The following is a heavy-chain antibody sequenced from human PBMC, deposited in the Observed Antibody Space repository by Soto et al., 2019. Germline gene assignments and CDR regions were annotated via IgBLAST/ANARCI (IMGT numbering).Heavy chain of an antibody. V-gene: IGHV3-11*05. CDR1: GFTFSDYY. CDR3: AEWYRCS. CDR2: ISGTSSYT. Sequence: VQLVESGGGLVKPGGSLRLSCAASGFTFSDYYMSWIRQAPGKGLEWVSYISGTSSYTNYADSVRGRFTISRDNAKNSLYLQMNCMISLDTATSYCAEWYRCSWGQGILVTVSS. D-gene: IGHD1-26*01. J-gene: IGHJ5*02.